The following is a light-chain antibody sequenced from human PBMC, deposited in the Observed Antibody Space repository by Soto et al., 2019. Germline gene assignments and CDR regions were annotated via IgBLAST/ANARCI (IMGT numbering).Light chain of an antibody. V-gene: IGKV3-11*01. CDR2: DAS. Sequence: EVVLTQSPATLSLSPGERATLSCRASQSIRNYLAWYQQKPGQAPRLLIYDASNRATGIPARFSGSGSGTDFTLTISSLEPEDFAVYYCQQRSNWPGFTFGPGTKVDIK. CDR1: QSIRNY. J-gene: IGKJ3*01. CDR3: QQRSNWPGFT.